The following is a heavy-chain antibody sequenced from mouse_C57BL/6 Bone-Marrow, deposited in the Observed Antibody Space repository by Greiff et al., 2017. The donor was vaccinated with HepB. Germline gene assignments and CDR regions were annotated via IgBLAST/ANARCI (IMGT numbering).Heavy chain of an antibody. CDR3: ARKIITTVVSPFDY. CDR2: IDPSDSYT. J-gene: IGHJ2*01. V-gene: IGHV1-50*01. Sequence: VQLQQPGAELVKPGASVKLSCKASGYTFTSYWMQWVKQRPGQGLEWIGEIDPSDSYTNYNLKFKGKATLTVDTSSSTAYMQLSSLTSEDSAVYYCARKIITTVVSPFDYWGQGTTLTVSS. CDR1: GYTFTSYW. D-gene: IGHD1-1*01.